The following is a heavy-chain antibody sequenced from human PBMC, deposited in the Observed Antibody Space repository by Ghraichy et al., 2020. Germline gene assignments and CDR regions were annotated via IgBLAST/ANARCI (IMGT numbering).Heavy chain of an antibody. CDR1: GGSFSGYY. CDR2: INHSGST. D-gene: IGHD3-9*01. J-gene: IGHJ4*02. CDR3: AFGDWLADY. Sequence: SETLSLTCAVYGGSFSGYYWSWIRQPPGKGLEWIGEINHSGSTNYNPTLKSRVTISVDTSKNQFSLKLSSVTAADTAVYYCAFGDWLADYWGQGTLVTVSS. V-gene: IGHV4-34*01.